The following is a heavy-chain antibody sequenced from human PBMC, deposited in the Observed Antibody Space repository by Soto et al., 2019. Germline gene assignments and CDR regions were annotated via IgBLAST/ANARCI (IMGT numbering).Heavy chain of an antibody. J-gene: IGHJ4*02. CDR3: ARDAGYSSSWYQYFDY. CDR1: GDSVSSNSAA. Sequence: QSPTLSLTCAISGDSVSSNSAAWNWIRQSPSRGLEWLGRTYYRSKWYNDYAVSVKSRITINPDTSKNQFSLQLNSVTPEDTAVYYCARDAGYSSSWYQYFDYWGQGTLVTVSS. D-gene: IGHD6-13*01. V-gene: IGHV6-1*01. CDR2: TYYRSKWYN.